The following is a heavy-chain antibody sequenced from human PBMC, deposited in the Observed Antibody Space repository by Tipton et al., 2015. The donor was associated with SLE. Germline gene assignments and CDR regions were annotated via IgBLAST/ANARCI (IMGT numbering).Heavy chain of an antibody. D-gene: IGHD3-3*01. CDR2: IWYDGSIE. CDR3: ARDNYYDFWSGYSQYNLFDL. Sequence: SLRLSCAASGFSFSSSGMHWVRQAPGKGLEWVATIWYDGSIETYADSVKGRFTISRDNAKNSLYLQMNSLRAEDTAVYYCARDNYYDFWSGYSQYNLFDLWGQGTLVTVSS. V-gene: IGHV3-33*08. CDR1: GFSFSSSG. J-gene: IGHJ5*02.